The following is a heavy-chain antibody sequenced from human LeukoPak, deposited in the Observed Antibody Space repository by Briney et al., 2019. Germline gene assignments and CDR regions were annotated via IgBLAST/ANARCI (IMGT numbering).Heavy chain of an antibody. CDR1: GFTFSSYG. CDR3: TKEGLGSGSSWPAWFDP. Sequence: PGGSLRLSCAASGFTFSSYGMHWVRQAPGKGLEWVAFIRYDGSNKYYADSVKGRFTISRDNSKNTLYLQMNSLRAEDTAVYYCTKEGLGSGSSWPAWFDPWGQGTLVTVSS. D-gene: IGHD3-10*01. CDR2: IRYDGSNK. V-gene: IGHV3-30*02. J-gene: IGHJ5*02.